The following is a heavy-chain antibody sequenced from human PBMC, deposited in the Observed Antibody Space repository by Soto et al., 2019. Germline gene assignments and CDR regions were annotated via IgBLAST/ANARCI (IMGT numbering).Heavy chain of an antibody. CDR2: IYYSGST. CDR1: GGSISSGGYY. V-gene: IGHV4-31*03. D-gene: IGHD6-13*01. J-gene: IGHJ3*02. CDR3: AGQQPPRSGRKRNAFDI. Sequence: KPSETLSLTCTVSGGSISSGGYYWSWIRQHPGKGLEWIGYIYYSGSTYYNPSLKSRVTISVDTSKNQFSLKLSSVTAADTAVYYCAGQQPPRSGRKRNAFDIWGQGTMVTVSS.